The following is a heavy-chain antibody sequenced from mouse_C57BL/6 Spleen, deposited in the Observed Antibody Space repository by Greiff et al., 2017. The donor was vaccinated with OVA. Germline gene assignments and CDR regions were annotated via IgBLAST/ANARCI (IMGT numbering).Heavy chain of an antibody. J-gene: IGHJ3*01. CDR3: ASHYGSTYRGFAY. V-gene: IGHV1-85*01. CDR1: GYTFTSYD. Sequence: QVQLQQSGPELVKPGASVKLSCKASGYTFTSYDINWVKQRPGQGLEWIGWIYPRDGSTKYNEKFKGKATLTVDTSSSTAYMELHSPTSEDSAVYFCASHYGSTYRGFAYWGQGTLVTVSA. CDR2: IYPRDGST. D-gene: IGHD1-1*01.